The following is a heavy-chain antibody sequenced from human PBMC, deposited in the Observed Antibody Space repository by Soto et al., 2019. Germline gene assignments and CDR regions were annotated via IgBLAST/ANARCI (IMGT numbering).Heavy chain of an antibody. V-gene: IGHV4-61*01. D-gene: IGHD6-13*01. J-gene: IGHJ5*02. Sequence: ETLYLTCTVSGGSASSGRYYWSWIRQPPGKGLEWIGYIYYSGSTNYNPSLKSRVTISVDTSKNQFSLKLSSVTAADTAVYYCARSSAADGIAGLWFDPWGQGTLVTVSS. CDR1: GGSASSGRYY. CDR2: IYYSGST. CDR3: ARSSAADGIAGLWFDP.